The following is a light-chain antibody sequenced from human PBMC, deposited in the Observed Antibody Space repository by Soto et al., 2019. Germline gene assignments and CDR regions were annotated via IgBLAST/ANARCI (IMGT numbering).Light chain of an antibody. V-gene: IGLV2-14*03. J-gene: IGLJ2*01. CDR1: NSDVGAYNY. Sequence: QSALTQPASVSGSPGQSITFPCTGTNSDVGAYNYVSWYQQHPGKAPKLVLLDVTHRPSGVSDRFSGSKSGNTASLTISGLQAEDQADYYCGSYTANALVVFGGGTKVTVL. CDR2: DVT. CDR3: GSYTANALVV.